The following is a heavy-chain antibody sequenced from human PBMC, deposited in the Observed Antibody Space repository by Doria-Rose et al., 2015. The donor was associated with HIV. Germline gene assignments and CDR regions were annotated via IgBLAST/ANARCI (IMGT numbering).Heavy chain of an antibody. J-gene: IGHJ4*02. V-gene: IGHV4-34*01. Sequence: QVPLQESGAGLLKPSETPSLTCAVYGGSFSDHYWSWIRQPPGEGLEWIGEINDTGSANYNPSLKSRVTISVDTSKNQFSLKVSSVTAADTAVYYCARVPDNYITSPFDYWGQGKRVTVSS. D-gene: IGHD3-10*01. CDR1: GGSFSDHY. CDR2: INDTGSA. CDR3: ARVPDNYITSPFDY.